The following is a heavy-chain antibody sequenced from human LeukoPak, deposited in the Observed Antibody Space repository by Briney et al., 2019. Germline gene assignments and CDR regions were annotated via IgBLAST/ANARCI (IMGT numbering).Heavy chain of an antibody. V-gene: IGHV3-23*01. CDR2: IDSSGSYT. J-gene: IGHJ4*02. D-gene: IGHD1-14*01. CDR1: GFAFGNYA. CDR3: AKVYYFDY. Sequence: GGSLRLSCAASGFAFGNYAMGWVRQAPGKGLEWVSSIDSSGSYTPSADSVKGRFTISRDNFENTLYLQMNSLRAEDTAVYYCAKVYYFDYWGQGTLVTVSS.